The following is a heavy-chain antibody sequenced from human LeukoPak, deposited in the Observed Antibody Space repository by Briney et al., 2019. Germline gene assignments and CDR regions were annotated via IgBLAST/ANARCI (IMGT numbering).Heavy chain of an antibody. CDR2: ISYDGSNK. Sequence: PGGSLRLSCAASGFTFSSYGMHWVRQAPGKGLEWVAVISYDGSNKYYADSVKGRFTISRDNSKNTLYLQMNSLRAEDTAVYYCAKDRYTAMVDYWGQGTLVTVSS. CDR3: AKDRYTAMVDY. V-gene: IGHV3-30*18. J-gene: IGHJ4*02. D-gene: IGHD5-18*01. CDR1: GFTFSSYG.